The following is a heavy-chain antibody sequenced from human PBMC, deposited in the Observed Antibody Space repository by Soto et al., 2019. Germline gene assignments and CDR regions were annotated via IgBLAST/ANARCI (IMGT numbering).Heavy chain of an antibody. CDR2: IYYSGST. D-gene: IGHD2-2*01. V-gene: IGHV4-59*08. CDR1: GGSISSYY. Sequence: SETLSLTCTVSGGSISSYYWSWIRQPPGKGLEWIGYIYYSGSTNYNPSLKSRVTISVDTSKNQFSLKLSSVTAADTAVYYCARRLPSGGDCSSTRCYWDAFDIWGRGTMVTVSS. J-gene: IGHJ3*02. CDR3: ARRLPSGGDCSSTRCYWDAFDI.